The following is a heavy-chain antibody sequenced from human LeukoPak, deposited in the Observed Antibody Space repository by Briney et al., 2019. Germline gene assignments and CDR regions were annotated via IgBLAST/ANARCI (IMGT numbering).Heavy chain of an antibody. CDR2: IYYSGST. CDR3: ARCIAVAGMFGWFDP. Sequence: PSETLSLTCTVSGGSISSYYWSWIRQPPGKGLEWIGYIYYSGSTNYNPSLKSRVTISVDTSKNQFSLKLSSVTAADTAVYYCARCIAVAGMFGWFDPWGQGTQVTASS. CDR1: GGSISSYY. D-gene: IGHD6-19*01. J-gene: IGHJ5*02. V-gene: IGHV4-59*01.